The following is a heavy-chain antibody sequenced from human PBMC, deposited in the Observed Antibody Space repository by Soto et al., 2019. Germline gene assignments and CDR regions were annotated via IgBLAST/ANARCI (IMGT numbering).Heavy chain of an antibody. CDR1: GFTFSSYW. CDR2: IKQDGSEK. Sequence: EVQLVESGGGLVQPGGSLRLSCAASGFTFSSYWMNWVRQAPGKGLEWVAYIKQDGSEKYYVDSVKGRFTISRDNTKNSLYLQMNSLRAEDTAVYYCAREQLQVVIPDYWGQGTLVTVSS. V-gene: IGHV3-7*01. D-gene: IGHD6-13*01. CDR3: AREQLQVVIPDY. J-gene: IGHJ4*02.